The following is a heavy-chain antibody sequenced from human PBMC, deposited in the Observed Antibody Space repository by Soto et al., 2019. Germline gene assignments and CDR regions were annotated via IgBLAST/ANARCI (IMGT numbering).Heavy chain of an antibody. Sequence: QVQLQQWGAGLLKPSETLSLTCAVYGGSFSGYYWSWIRQPPGKGLEWIGEINHSGSTNYNPSLTSRLTISVDTSKNQFPLKLSSVTAADTAVYYCSREAWLSWFDPWGQGTLVTVSS. CDR3: SREAWLSWFDP. V-gene: IGHV4-34*01. J-gene: IGHJ5*02. D-gene: IGHD3-10*01. CDR2: INHSGST. CDR1: GGSFSGYY.